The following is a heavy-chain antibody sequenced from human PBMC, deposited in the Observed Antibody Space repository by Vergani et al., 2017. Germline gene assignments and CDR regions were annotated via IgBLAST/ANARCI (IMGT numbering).Heavy chain of an antibody. CDR1: GGSISSYY. Sequence: QVQLQESGPGLVKPSETLSLTCTVSGGSISSYYWSWIRQPAGKGLEWIGRIYTSGSTNYNPSLKSRVTMSVDTSKNQFSLKLISVTAADTAVYYCASGVSGAAAGDWYFDLWGRGTLVTVSS. D-gene: IGHD6-13*01. CDR3: ASGVSGAAAGDWYFDL. J-gene: IGHJ2*01. CDR2: IYTSGST. V-gene: IGHV4-4*07.